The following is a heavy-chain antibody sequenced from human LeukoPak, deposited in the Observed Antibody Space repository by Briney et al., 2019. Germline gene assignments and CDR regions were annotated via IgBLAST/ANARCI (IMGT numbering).Heavy chain of an antibody. CDR3: AKDVVPYNWNDGWFDP. V-gene: IGHV3-30*02. J-gene: IGHJ5*02. CDR2: IRYDGSNK. Sequence: PGGSLRLSCAASGFTFSSYGMHWVRQAPGKGLEWVTFIRYDGSNKYYADSVKGRFTISRDNSKNTLYLQMNSLRAEGTAVYYCAKDVVPYNWNDGWFDPWGQGTLVTVSS. CDR1: GFTFSSYG. D-gene: IGHD1-1*01.